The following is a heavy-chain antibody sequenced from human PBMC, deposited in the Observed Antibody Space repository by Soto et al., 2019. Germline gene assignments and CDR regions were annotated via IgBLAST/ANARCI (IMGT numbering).Heavy chain of an antibody. D-gene: IGHD3-16*02. CDR3: ARHDYVWGSYRYTDPYYFDY. CDR2: IYYSGST. Sequence: TLSLTCTVSGGSISSSSYYWGWIRQPPGKGLEWIGSIYYSGSTYYNPSLKSRVTISVDTSKNQFSLKLSSVTAADTAVYYCARHDYVWGSYRYTDPYYFDYWGQGTLVTVSS. J-gene: IGHJ4*02. CDR1: GGSISSSSYY. V-gene: IGHV4-39*01.